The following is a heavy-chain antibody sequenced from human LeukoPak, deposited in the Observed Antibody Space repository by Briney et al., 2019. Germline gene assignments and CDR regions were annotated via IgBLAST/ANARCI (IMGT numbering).Heavy chain of an antibody. Sequence: ASVKVSCKVSGYTLTELSMHWVRQAPGKGLEWMGGFDPEDGETIYAQKFQGRVTITADKSTSTAYMELSSLRSEDTAVYYCAIRAHVVSTGSFDIWGQGTMVTVSS. V-gene: IGHV1-24*01. J-gene: IGHJ3*02. CDR3: AIRAHVVSTGSFDI. D-gene: IGHD3-22*01. CDR2: FDPEDGET. CDR1: GYTLTELS.